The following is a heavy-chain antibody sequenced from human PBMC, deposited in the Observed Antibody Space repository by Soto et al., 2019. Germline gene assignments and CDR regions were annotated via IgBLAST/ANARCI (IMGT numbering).Heavy chain of an antibody. CDR2: INHSGST. D-gene: IGHD3-10*01. J-gene: IGHJ6*02. CDR3: ARAGSGSYQYYYYGMDV. Sequence: SETLSLTCAVYGGSFSGYYWSWIRQPPGKGLEWIGEINHSGSTNYNPSLKSRVTISVDTSKNQFSLKLSSVTAADTAVYYCARAGSGSYQYYYYGMDVWGQGTTVTVSS. CDR1: GGSFSGYY. V-gene: IGHV4-34*01.